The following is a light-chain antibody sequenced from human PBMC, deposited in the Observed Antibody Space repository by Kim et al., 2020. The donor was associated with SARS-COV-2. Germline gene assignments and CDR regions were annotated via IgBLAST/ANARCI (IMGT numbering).Light chain of an antibody. V-gene: IGLV2-8*01. J-gene: IGLJ2*01. CDR3: ASYAGTNIVV. Sequence: GQSVNISCTGTSSDVGSYNYVTWYQQHPGKAPKLIISEVAKRPSGVPDRFSGSKSGNTASLTVSELQADDEADYYCASYAGTNIVVFGGGTKLTVL. CDR2: EVA. CDR1: SSDVGSYNY.